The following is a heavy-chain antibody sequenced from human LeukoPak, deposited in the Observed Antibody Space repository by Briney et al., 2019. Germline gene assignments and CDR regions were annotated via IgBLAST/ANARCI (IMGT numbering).Heavy chain of an antibody. CDR3: ARPWRYYDFWSFEY. J-gene: IGHJ4*02. CDR2: IIPIIGTA. D-gene: IGHD3-3*01. CDR1: GGTFSSYA. V-gene: IGHV1-69*05. Sequence: ASVKVSCKASGGTFSSYAISWVRQAPGQGLELMGGIIPIIGTANCAQRFQARVTITTDESTSTAYMQLSSLRSEDTAVYYCARPWRYYDFWSFEYWGQGTLVTVSS.